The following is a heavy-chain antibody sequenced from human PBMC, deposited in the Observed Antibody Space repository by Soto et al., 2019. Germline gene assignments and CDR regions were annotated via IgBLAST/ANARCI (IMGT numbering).Heavy chain of an antibody. J-gene: IGHJ4*02. V-gene: IGHV3-23*01. CDR2: ISGSGGST. D-gene: IGHD3-22*01. Sequence: PGGSLRLSCAASGFTFSSYAMSWVRQAPGKGLEWVSAISGSGGSTYYADSVKGRFTISRDNSKNTLYLQMNSLRAEDTAVYYCAKDSSGYYDSSGYSHWGQGTLVTVSS. CDR1: GFTFSSYA. CDR3: AKDSSGYYDSSGYSH.